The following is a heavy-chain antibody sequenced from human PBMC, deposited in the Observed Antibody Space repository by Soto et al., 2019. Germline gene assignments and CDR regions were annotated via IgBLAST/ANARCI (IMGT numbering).Heavy chain of an antibody. CDR1: GYSFSSYW. V-gene: IGHV5-51*01. CDR2: IYPGDSDT. D-gene: IGHD4-4*01. Sequence: PGESLKISCKGSGYSFSSYWIGWVRQMPGKGLEWMGIIYPGDSDTRYSPSFQGQVTISADKSISTAYLQWSSLKASDTAMYYCARRNSRLYYGMEVWGQGTTVTVSS. J-gene: IGHJ6*02. CDR3: ARRNSRLYYGMEV.